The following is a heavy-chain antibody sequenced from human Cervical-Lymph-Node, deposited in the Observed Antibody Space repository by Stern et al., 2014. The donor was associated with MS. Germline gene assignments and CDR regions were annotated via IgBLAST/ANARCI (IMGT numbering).Heavy chain of an antibody. CDR1: GSFFGDYY. CDR3: ARDEHSLGS. J-gene: IGHJ4*02. D-gene: IGHD2-15*01. Sequence: QMQLVQSGGGLVKPGGSLRLSCEASGSFFGDYYMTWIRQAPGKGLEWVSYISGSGSTTYYADSVKGRFTISRDNAKNSLYLQMNGLRAEDTAVYYCARDEHSLGSWGQGTLVTVSS. CDR2: ISGSGSTT. V-gene: IGHV3-11*01.